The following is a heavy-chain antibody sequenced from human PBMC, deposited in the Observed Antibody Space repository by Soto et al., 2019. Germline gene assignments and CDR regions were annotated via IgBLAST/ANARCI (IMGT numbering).Heavy chain of an antibody. CDR3: ARDLWNRGYGDYFDS. CDR1: GDSMSSSNYH. J-gene: IGHJ4*02. CDR2: IYYSEST. V-gene: IGHV4-39*02. D-gene: IGHD4-17*01. Sequence: SETLSLTCTVSGDSMSSSNYHWGWIRQSPGKGLEWIGSIYYSESTYYNPSLKSRVTISIDTSKNQFSLKLTSVTAADTSVYYCARDLWNRGYGDYFDSWGQGTLVTVSS.